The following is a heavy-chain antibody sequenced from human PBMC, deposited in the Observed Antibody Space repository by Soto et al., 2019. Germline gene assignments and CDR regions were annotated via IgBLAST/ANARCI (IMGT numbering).Heavy chain of an antibody. V-gene: IGHV3-74*01. CDR1: GFTFRSYW. J-gene: IGHJ4*02. Sequence: EVQLVESGGGLVQPGGSLRLSCAASGFTFRSYWMQWVRQAPGKGLVWVSRINNDGRITSYADSVEGRFTISRDNAKNTLYLQMHSLRAEDTAVYYCAREGHWDGDCYPGDWGQGTLVSVSS. CDR2: INNDGRIT. D-gene: IGHD2-21*02. CDR3: AREGHWDGDCYPGD.